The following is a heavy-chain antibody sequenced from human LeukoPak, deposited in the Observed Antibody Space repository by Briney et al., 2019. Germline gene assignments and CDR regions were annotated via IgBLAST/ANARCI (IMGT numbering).Heavy chain of an antibody. CDR2: INHSGST. CDR3: ARCSVAYDDYGANNWFDP. V-gene: IGHV4-34*01. Sequence: PSETLSLTCAVYGGSFSGYYWSWIRQPPGKGLEWIGEINHSGSTNYNPSLKSRVTISVDTSKNQFSLKLSSVTAADTAVYYCARCSVAYDDYGANNWFDPWGQGTLVIVSS. CDR1: GGSFSGYY. J-gene: IGHJ5*02. D-gene: IGHD4-17*01.